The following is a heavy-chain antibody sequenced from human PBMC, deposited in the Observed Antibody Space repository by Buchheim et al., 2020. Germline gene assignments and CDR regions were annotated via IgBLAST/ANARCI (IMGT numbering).Heavy chain of an antibody. Sequence: EVQLLESGGGLVQSGGSLRLSCAASGFTFSSYTMSWVRQAPGKGLEWVSGMSGSGGRRYYADSVKGRFTISRDNSKNTLYLQMSSLRAEDTAVYYCARDRRITGLPNYFDYWGQGAL. CDR2: MSGSGGRR. CDR1: GFTFSSYT. V-gene: IGHV3-23*01. CDR3: ARDRRITGLPNYFDY. D-gene: IGHD3-16*01. J-gene: IGHJ4*02.